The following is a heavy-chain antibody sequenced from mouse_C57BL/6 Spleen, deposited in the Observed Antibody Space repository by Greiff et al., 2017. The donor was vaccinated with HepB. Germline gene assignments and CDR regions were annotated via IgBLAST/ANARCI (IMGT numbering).Heavy chain of an antibody. CDR1: GYAFSSSW. D-gene: IGHD2-3*01. CDR3: ARGDGYLYYYAMDY. J-gene: IGHJ4*01. V-gene: IGHV1-82*01. CDR2: IYPGDGDT. Sequence: VKLVESGPELVKPGASVKISCKASGYAFSSSWMNWVKQRPGKGLEWIGRIYPGDGDTNYNGKFKGKATLTADKSSSTAYMQLSSLTSEDSAVYFCARGDGYLYYYAMDYWGQGTSVTVSS.